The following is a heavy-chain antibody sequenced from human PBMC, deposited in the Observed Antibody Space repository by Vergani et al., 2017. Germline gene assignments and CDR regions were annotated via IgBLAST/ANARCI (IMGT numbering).Heavy chain of an antibody. CDR1: GGSINSHNYY. V-gene: IGHV4-61*02. J-gene: IGHJ4*02. D-gene: IGHD2-15*01. Sequence: QVQLQEPGPGLVKPSQTLSLTCTVAGGSINSHNYYGRWIRQPAGKGLKWIGRVHTSGSTNYNPSLKSRVTMSADTSKNQFSLKLTSVTAADTAVYFCARGSCLGGSFYKDLHDYLGQGNLGHR. CDR2: VHTSGST. CDR3: ARGSCLGGSFYKDLHDY.